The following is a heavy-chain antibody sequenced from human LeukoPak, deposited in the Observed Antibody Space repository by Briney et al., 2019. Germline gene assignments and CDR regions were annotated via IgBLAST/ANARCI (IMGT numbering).Heavy chain of an antibody. V-gene: IGHV3-48*04. CDR1: GFTFSSYS. CDR2: ISSSSSTI. CDR3: ARISSSSEYYYYYYMDV. J-gene: IGHJ6*03. D-gene: IGHD6-6*01. Sequence: GGSLRLSCAASGFTFSSYSMNWVRQAPGKGLEWVSYISSSSSTIYYADSVKGRFTISRDNAKNSLYLQMNSLRAEDTAVYYCARISSSSEYYYYYYMDVWGKGTTVTVSS.